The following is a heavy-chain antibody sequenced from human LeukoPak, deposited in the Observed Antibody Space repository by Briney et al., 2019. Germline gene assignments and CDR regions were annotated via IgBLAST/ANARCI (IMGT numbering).Heavy chain of an antibody. Sequence: GGSLRLSCAASGFTFSSYAMHWVRQAPGKGLEWVAVISYDGSNKYYADSVKGRFTIPRDNSKNTLYLQMNSLRAEDTAVYYCAREKIAAAGTGDYWGQGTLVTVTS. CDR1: GFTFSSYA. CDR3: AREKIAAAGTGDY. J-gene: IGHJ4*02. CDR2: ISYDGSNK. V-gene: IGHV3-30*04. D-gene: IGHD6-13*01.